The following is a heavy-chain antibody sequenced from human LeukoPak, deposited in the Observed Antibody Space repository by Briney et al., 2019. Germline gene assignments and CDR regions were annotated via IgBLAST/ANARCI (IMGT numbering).Heavy chain of an antibody. Sequence: GGSLRLSCVASGFTFDEYGMSWVRQAPGKGLEWVSGISLNGGSSGYAESVKGRFAISRDKAKNSLYLQMNSMRAEDTALYYCAKPQEADLWVPDYWGQGTLVTVSS. V-gene: IGHV3-20*04. D-gene: IGHD3-3*01. J-gene: IGHJ4*02. CDR2: ISLNGGSS. CDR1: GFTFDEYG. CDR3: AKPQEADLWVPDY.